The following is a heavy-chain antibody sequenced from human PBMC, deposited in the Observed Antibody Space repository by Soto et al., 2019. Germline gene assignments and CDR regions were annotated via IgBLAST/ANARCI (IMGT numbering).Heavy chain of an antibody. D-gene: IGHD2-21*02. V-gene: IGHV4-4*02. CDR2: VYHTGDT. CDR1: GGTVASSHW. CDR3: AREIGTAGGNNYFDP. Sequence: SETLSLTCGVSGGTVASSHWWSWVRPSPGGGLEWIGNVYHTGDTNFNPSLQSRVTISVDKSNNQFSLRMNSLTAADTAVYFCAREIGTAGGNNYFDPWGPGTRVTVSS. J-gene: IGHJ5*02.